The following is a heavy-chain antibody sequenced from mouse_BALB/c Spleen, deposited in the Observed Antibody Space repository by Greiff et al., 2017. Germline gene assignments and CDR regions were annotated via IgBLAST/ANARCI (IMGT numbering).Heavy chain of an antibody. CDR3: ASLYYGSSYRAMDY. CDR1: GFTFSDYY. J-gene: IGHJ4*01. Sequence: EVKLVESGGGLVKPGGSLKLSCAASGFTFSDYYMYWVRQTPEKRLEWVATISDGGSYTYYPDSVKGRFTISRDNAKNNLYLQMSSLKSEDTAMYYCASLYYGSSYRAMDYWGQGTSVTVSS. D-gene: IGHD1-1*01. CDR2: ISDGGSYT. V-gene: IGHV5-4*02.